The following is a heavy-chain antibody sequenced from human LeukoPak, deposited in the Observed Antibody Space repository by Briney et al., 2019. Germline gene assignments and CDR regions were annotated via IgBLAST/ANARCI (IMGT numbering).Heavy chain of an antibody. CDR1: GYSFTGYY. Sequence: SVKVSCKGSGYSFTGYYIHWVRQAPGQGIEWMGGIIPIFGTANYAQKFQGRVTITADKSTSTAYMELSSLRSEDTAVYYCARDNIVGATRLFDYWGQGTLVTVSS. CDR2: IIPIFGTA. V-gene: IGHV1-69*06. CDR3: ARDNIVGATRLFDY. J-gene: IGHJ4*02. D-gene: IGHD1-26*01.